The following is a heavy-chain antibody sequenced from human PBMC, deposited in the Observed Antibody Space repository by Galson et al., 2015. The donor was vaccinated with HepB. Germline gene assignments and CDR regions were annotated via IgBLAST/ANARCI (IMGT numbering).Heavy chain of an antibody. CDR1: GSTFSSYA. CDR2: ISYDGSNK. Sequence: SLRLSCAASGSTFSSYAMHWVRQAPGKGLEWVAVISYDGSNKYYADSVKGRFTTSRDNSKNTLYLQMYSLRAEDTAVYYCAREGGFGELLGKYYYYYYMDVWGKGTTVTVSS. CDR3: AREGGFGELLGKYYYYYYMDV. V-gene: IGHV3-30-3*01. D-gene: IGHD3-10*01. J-gene: IGHJ6*03.